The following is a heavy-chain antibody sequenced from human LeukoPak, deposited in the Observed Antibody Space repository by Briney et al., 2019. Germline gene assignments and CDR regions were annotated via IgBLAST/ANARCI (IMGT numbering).Heavy chain of an antibody. Sequence: GGSLRLPCAASGFTFSNYEMHWVRLVLGKGLEWVSAIGIAGNTFYAGPVKGRFTISRENAKNSFHLQMNSLGAGDTAVYYCAREGSLSSSDAFDIWGQGTMVTVSS. CDR2: IGIAGNT. J-gene: IGHJ3*02. CDR3: AREGSLSSSDAFDI. CDR1: GFTFSNYE. V-gene: IGHV3-13*01. D-gene: IGHD6-6*01.